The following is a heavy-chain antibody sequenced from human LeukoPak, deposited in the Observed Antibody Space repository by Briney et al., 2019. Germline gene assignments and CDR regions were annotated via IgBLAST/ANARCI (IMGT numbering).Heavy chain of an antibody. CDR2: INHSGST. J-gene: IGHJ3*01. CDR1: GGSFSGYY. D-gene: IGHD3-3*01. CDR3: ARGPTSLISIFGVVSNRHDAFDV. Sequence: SAETLSLTCAVYGGSFSGYYWSWIRQPPGKGLEWIGEINHSGSTNYNPSLKSRVTISVDTSKNQFSLKLSSVTAADTAVYYCARGPTSLISIFGVVSNRHDAFDVLGGGTMVTDCS. V-gene: IGHV4-34*01.